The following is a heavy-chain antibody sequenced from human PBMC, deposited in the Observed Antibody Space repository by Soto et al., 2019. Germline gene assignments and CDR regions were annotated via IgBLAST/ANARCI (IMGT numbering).Heavy chain of an antibody. D-gene: IGHD4-17*01. Sequence: PSETLSLTCAVSGGSISGSYYYWGWLRQSPGKGPEWIGSVFYTGFTSYNPSLESRFSVSVDTSKNQFSLRLSSVTTADTALYYCARTTAVPNTLRSRYFFDYWGQGTLVTVSS. CDR1: GGSISGSYYY. CDR2: VFYTGFT. CDR3: ARTTAVPNTLRSRYFFDY. J-gene: IGHJ4*02. V-gene: IGHV4-39*07.